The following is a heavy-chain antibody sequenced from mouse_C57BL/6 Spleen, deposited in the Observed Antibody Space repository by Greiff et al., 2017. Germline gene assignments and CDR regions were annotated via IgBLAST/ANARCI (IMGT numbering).Heavy chain of an antibody. D-gene: IGHD1-1*01. CDR2: INPNNGGT. CDR1: GYTFTDYY. J-gene: IGHJ2*01. V-gene: IGHV1-26*01. CDR3: ARGAYGGSSYYFDY. Sequence: VQLQQSGPELVKPGASVKISCKASGYTFTDYYMNWVKQSHGKSLEWIGDINPNNGGTSYNQKFKGKATLTVDKSSSTAYMELRSLTSEDSAVYYCARGAYGGSSYYFDYWGQGTTLTVSS.